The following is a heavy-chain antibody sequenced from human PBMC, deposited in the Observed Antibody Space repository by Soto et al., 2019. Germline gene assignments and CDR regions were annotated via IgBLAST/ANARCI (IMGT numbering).Heavy chain of an antibody. V-gene: IGHV4-30-2*01. CDR2: IYHSGST. CDR1: GGSISSSGYS. D-gene: IGHD4-17*01. J-gene: IGHJ3*02. CDR3: ARVYAGINDYGDYVVDERGPFDI. Sequence: PSETLSLTCAVSGGSISSSGYSWSWIRQPPGKGLEWIGYIYHSGSTYYNPSLKSRVTISVDRSKNQFSLKLSSVTAADTAVYYCARVYAGINDYGDYVVDERGPFDIWGQGTMVT.